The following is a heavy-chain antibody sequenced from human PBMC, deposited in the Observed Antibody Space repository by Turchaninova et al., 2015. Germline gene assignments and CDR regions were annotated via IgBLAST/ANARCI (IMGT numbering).Heavy chain of an antibody. CDR3: YHYFDP. V-gene: IGHV3-15*07. Sequence: SGGGLVKPGEALRLSCVASGINFNNAYMNWVRQAPGKGLEWVGRIKSNVDGGTTDYAAPVKGRFTISRDDSKTTVYLQMNSLKTEDTGIYYCYHYFDPWGQGTLVTVSS. D-gene: IGHD1-14*01. CDR1: GINFNNAY. CDR2: IKSNVDGGTT. J-gene: IGHJ5*02.